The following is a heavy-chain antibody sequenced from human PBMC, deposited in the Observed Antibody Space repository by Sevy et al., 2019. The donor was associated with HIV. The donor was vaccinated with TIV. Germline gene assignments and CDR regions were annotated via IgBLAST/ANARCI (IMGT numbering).Heavy chain of an antibody. J-gene: IGHJ4*02. CDR2: IWYDGSSK. D-gene: IGHD3-16*01. CDR1: QFNFDTYA. CDR3: ATNMIHSDAYDSYFTF. V-gene: IGHV3-33*01. Sequence: GGSLRLSCVASQFNFDTYAIHWVRQAPGKGLEWVAMIWYDGSSKEYAESVKGRFAISRDNSQNTAFLQMNSLRAEDTGVYYCATNMIHSDAYDSYFTFWGQGSLVSVSS.